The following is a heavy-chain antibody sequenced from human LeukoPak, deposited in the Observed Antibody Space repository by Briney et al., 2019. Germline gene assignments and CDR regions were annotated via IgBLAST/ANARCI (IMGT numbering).Heavy chain of an antibody. V-gene: IGHV3-33*08. D-gene: IGHD4-17*01. CDR3: ARDLDGDYLHYGMDV. CDR1: GFTFSSYA. Sequence: GGSLRLSCAGSGFTFSSYAMSWVRQAPGKGLECVAVIWYDGSNKYYADSVKGRFTISRDNSKNTLYLQMNSLRAEDTAVYYCARDLDGDYLHYGMDVWGQGTTVTVSS. CDR2: IWYDGSNK. J-gene: IGHJ6*02.